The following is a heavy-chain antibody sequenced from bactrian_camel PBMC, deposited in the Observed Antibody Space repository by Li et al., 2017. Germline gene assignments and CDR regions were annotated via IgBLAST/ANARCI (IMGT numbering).Heavy chain of an antibody. CDR2: IDNDGRT. CDR3: AAFVWSGGRCSDFGY. Sequence: HVQLVESGGGLVQPGGSLKLSCTASGDTIGRYCMGWFRQIPDKEREGVATIDNDGRTNYADSVTARFTISLDNAKNTLYLQMNRLKPEDTAMYYCAAFVWSGGRCSDFGYWGQGTQVTVS. CDR1: GDTIGRYC. J-gene: IGHJ6*01. D-gene: IGHD3*01. V-gene: IGHV3S55*01.